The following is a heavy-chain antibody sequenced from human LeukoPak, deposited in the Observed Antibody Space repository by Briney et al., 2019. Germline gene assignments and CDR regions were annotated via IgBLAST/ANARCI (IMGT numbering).Heavy chain of an antibody. CDR1: GFTFSTYW. CDR2: MRRDGNEI. D-gene: IGHD6-19*01. V-gene: IGHV3-7*01. CDR3: VRDNLENQWLERSY. Sequence: GGSLRLSCSASGFTFSTYWMSWVRQAPGKGLEWVANMRRDGNEIYYLDSVRGRFTISRDNVKNSVYLQMNSLRAEDTAIYYCVRDNLENQWLERSYWGQGTLVTVSS. J-gene: IGHJ4*02.